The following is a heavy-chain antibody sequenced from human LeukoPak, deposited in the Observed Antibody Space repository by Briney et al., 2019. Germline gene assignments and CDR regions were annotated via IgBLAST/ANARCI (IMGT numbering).Heavy chain of an antibody. CDR2: IYYSGST. J-gene: IGHJ4*02. D-gene: IGHD6-6*01. CDR1: GGSISSSNW. Sequence: TSGTLSLTCAVSGGSISSSNWWCWVRQPPGKGLEWIGEIYYSGSTNYNPSLKSRVTISLDKSKNQFSLKLSSVTAADTAVYYCARIPNASSSGGVYWGQGTLVTVSS. V-gene: IGHV4-4*02. CDR3: ARIPNASSSGGVY.